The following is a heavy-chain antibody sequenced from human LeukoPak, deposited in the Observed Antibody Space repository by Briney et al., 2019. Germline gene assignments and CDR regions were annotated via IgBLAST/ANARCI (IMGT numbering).Heavy chain of an antibody. Sequence: PSEPLSLTCIVSGGSISSYYWSWIRQPPGKGLEWIGYIYYSGNTNFNPSLKSRVTISLDTSKNQFSLKLSSVTAAGTAVYYCARDLGDYFDYWGQGTLVTVSS. D-gene: IGHD2-15*01. CDR2: IYYSGNT. J-gene: IGHJ4*02. V-gene: IGHV4-59*01. CDR3: ARDLGDYFDY. CDR1: GGSISSYY.